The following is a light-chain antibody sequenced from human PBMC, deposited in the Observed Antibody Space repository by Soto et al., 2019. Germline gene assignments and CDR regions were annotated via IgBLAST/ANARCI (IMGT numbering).Light chain of an antibody. CDR3: QAYDYSLTASV. CDR2: GNR. J-gene: IGLJ3*02. Sequence: QSVLTQPPSVSGAPGQRVTLSCTGNTSNLGAGYDVHWYRQLPGAAPKLVIFGNRNRPSGVPERFSGSKSGTSASLAITGPQAEDEADYYCQAYDYSLTASVFGGGTKLTVL. V-gene: IGLV1-40*01. CDR1: TSNLGAGYD.